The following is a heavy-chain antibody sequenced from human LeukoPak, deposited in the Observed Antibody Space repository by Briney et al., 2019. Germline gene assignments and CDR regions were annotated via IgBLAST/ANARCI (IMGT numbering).Heavy chain of an antibody. CDR3: ARARLAVSGNYFEN. CDR1: GFTLSTYW. CDR2: IKEDGSEK. Sequence: GGSLRLSCAASGFTLSTYWMSRVRQAPGKGLEWVANIKEDGSEKYYVDSVKGRFTISRDNAKNSLYLQMNSLRVEDTAVYHCARARLAVSGNYFENWGQGTLVTVSS. V-gene: IGHV3-7*04. D-gene: IGHD6-19*01. J-gene: IGHJ4*02.